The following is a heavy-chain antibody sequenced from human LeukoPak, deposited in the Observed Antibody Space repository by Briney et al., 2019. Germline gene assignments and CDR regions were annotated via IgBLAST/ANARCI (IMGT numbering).Heavy chain of an antibody. CDR1: GFTFRSYE. Sequence: PGGSLRLSCAASGFTFRSYEMNWVRQAPGKGLEWVSYISSSGSTMYYADSVKGRFTISRDNAKNSLYLQMNSLRAEDTAVYYCATYYDSAGFHFDYWGQGTLVTV. D-gene: IGHD3-22*01. CDR3: ATYYDSAGFHFDY. J-gene: IGHJ4*02. CDR2: ISSSGSTM. V-gene: IGHV3-48*03.